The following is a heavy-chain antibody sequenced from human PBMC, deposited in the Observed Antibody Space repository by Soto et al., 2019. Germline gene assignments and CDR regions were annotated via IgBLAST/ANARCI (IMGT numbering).Heavy chain of an antibody. D-gene: IGHD6-19*01. CDR3: ARDVEVAVADTPDYYFDY. J-gene: IGHJ4*02. Sequence: ASVKVSCKASGYTFTGYYMHWVRQAPGQGLEWMGWINPNSGGTNYAQKFQGRVTMTRDTSISTAYMELSRLRSDDTAVYYCARDVEVAVADTPDYYFDYWGQGTLVTVSS. V-gene: IGHV1-2*02. CDR1: GYTFTGYY. CDR2: INPNSGGT.